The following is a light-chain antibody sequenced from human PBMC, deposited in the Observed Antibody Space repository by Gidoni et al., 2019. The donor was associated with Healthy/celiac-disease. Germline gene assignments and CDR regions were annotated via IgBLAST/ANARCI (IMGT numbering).Light chain of an antibody. CDR3: QQYDNLPYT. V-gene: IGKV1-33*01. CDR2: DAS. J-gene: IGKJ2*01. Sequence: DIQMTQSPSSLSASVGDRVTITCQASQDISNYLNWYQQKPGKAPKLPIYDASNLETGVPSRFRGSWSGTDFTFTISSLPAEDISTYYCQQYDNLPYTFGQGTKLEIK. CDR1: QDISNY.